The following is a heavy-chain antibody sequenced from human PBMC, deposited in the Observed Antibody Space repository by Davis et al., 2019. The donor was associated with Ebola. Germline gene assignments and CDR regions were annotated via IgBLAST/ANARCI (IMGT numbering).Heavy chain of an antibody. D-gene: IGHD4-23*01. CDR2: ISSSGSTI. Sequence: GGSLRLSCAASGFTFSSYEMNWVRQAPGKGLEWVSYISSSGSTIYYADSVKGRFTISRDNSKNTLYLQMNSLRAEDTAVYYCAKGTTVVTPVNYFDYWGQGTLVTVSS. CDR1: GFTFSSYE. J-gene: IGHJ4*02. V-gene: IGHV3-48*03. CDR3: AKGTTVVTPVNYFDY.